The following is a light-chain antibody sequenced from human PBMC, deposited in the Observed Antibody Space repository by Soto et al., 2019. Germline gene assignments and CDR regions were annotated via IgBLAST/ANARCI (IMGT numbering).Light chain of an antibody. Sequence: EIVLTQSPGTLSLSPGERATLSCRASQSVSSNYLAWYQQKPGQAPRLLIYDASSRATGIPDRFSGSGSGTDFTLSISGLEPEDFAVYYCQKYGSSPTFGQGTRLEIK. CDR1: QSVSSNY. CDR3: QKYGSSPT. J-gene: IGKJ5*01. V-gene: IGKV3-20*01. CDR2: DAS.